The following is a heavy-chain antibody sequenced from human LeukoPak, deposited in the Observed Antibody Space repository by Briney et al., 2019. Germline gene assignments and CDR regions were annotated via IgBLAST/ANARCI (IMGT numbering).Heavy chain of an antibody. CDR3: ARTYGDYIWNYYYMDV. D-gene: IGHD4-17*01. CDR1: GGSISSYY. J-gene: IGHJ6*03. CDR2: IYSSGST. V-gene: IGHV4-4*07. Sequence: SETLSLTCTVSGGSISSYYWSWIRQPAGKGLEWIGRIYSSGSTNYNPSLKSRVTMSVDPSKNQFSLKLSSVTAADTAVYYCARTYGDYIWNYYYMDVWGKGTTVTVSS.